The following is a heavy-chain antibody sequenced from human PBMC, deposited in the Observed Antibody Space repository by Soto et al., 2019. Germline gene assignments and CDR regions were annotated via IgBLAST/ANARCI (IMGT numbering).Heavy chain of an antibody. CDR1: GFSLSTSGVG. V-gene: IGHV2-5*02. Sequence: QITLKESGPTLVKPTQTLTLTCTFSGFSLSTSGVGVGWIRQPPGKALEWLALIYWDDDNRYSPSLKPRLTTXKXTXXSQVVLTMTTMDPVDTATYYCALSSPMVRGVRFAYWGQGTLVTVSS. D-gene: IGHD3-10*01. CDR3: ALSSPMVRGVRFAY. CDR2: IYWDDDN. J-gene: IGHJ4*02.